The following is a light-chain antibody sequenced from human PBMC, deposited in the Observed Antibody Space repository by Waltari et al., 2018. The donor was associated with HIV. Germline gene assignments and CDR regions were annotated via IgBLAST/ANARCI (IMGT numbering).Light chain of an antibody. CDR1: SSDVGGYNT. Sequence: QSALTQTPSTSRPPGQSATISGTGTSSDVGGYNTVAWYQPHPGKAPKLMIFGVTRRPSGVPSRFSGSRSGNTASLTVSGLQADDGAGYYCSSYAGSNNLVFGGGTKLTVL. J-gene: IGLJ2*01. CDR2: GVT. CDR3: SSYAGSNNLV. V-gene: IGLV2-8*02.